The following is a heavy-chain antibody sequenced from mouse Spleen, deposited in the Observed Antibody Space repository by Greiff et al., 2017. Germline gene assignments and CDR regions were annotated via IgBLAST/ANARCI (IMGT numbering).Heavy chain of an antibody. CDR1: GYTFTSYW. V-gene: IGHV1S81*02. Sequence: QVQLKQSGAELVKPGASVKLSCKASGYTFTSYWMHWVKQRPGQGLEWIGEINPSNGRTNYNEKFKSKATLTVDKSSSTAYMQLSSLTSEDSAVYYCARSGGDYWGQGTTLTVSS. CDR3: ARSGGDY. D-gene: IGHD4-1*01. J-gene: IGHJ2*01. CDR2: INPSNGRT.